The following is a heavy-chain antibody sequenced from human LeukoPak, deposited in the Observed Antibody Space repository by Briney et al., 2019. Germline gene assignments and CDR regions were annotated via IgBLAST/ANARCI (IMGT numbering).Heavy chain of an antibody. CDR3: ARIWEMATIADY. Sequence: SVKVSCKASGGTFSSYAISWLRQAPGQGLEWMGRIIPILGIANYAQKFQVRVTITADKSTSTAYLELSSLRFKDKAVYDYARIWEMATIADYWGQGTLVTVSS. CDR1: GGTFSSYA. CDR2: IIPILGIA. J-gene: IGHJ4*02. D-gene: IGHD5-12*01. V-gene: IGHV1-69*04.